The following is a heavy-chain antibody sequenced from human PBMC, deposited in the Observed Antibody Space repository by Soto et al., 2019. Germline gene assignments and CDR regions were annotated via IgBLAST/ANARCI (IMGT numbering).Heavy chain of an antibody. D-gene: IGHD1-26*01. CDR3: ARGGPMGAGASRLDY. CDR1: GGTFSSYA. V-gene: IGHV1-69*12. CDR2: IIPIFVTA. Sequence: QVQLVQSGAEVKKPGSSVKVSCKASGGTFSSYAISWVRQAPGQGLEWMGGIIPIFVTANYPQKIQGRVTTTGGESTSTAYMGLSSLRSEDTVVYYCARGGPMGAGASRLDYWGQGTLVTVSS. J-gene: IGHJ4*02.